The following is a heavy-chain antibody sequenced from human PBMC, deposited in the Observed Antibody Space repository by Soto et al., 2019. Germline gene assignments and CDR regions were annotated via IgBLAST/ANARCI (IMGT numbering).Heavy chain of an antibody. CDR2: ISSSSSTI. D-gene: IGHD1-26*01. CDR1: GFTFSSYS. J-gene: IGHJ6*02. V-gene: IGHV3-48*02. CDR3: ARRYRVRGWDYYGMDV. Sequence: GGSLRLSCAASGFTFSSYSMNWVRQAPGKGLEWVSYISSSSSTIYYADSVKGRFTISRDNAKNSLYLQMNSLRDEDTAVYYCARRYRVRGWDYYGMDVWGQGTTGTVSS.